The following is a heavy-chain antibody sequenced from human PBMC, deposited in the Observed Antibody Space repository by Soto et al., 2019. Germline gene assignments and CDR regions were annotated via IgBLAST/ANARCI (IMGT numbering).Heavy chain of an antibody. V-gene: IGHV3-74*01. CDR3: ALRSGYDYYYYYYGMDV. CDR2: INSDGSST. J-gene: IGHJ6*02. D-gene: IGHD5-12*01. CDR1: GFTFSSYW. Sequence: GGSLRLSCAASGFTFSSYWMHWVRQAPGKGLVWVSRINSDGSSTSYADSVKGRFTISRDNAKNTPYLQMNSLRAEDTAVYYCALRSGYDYYYYYYGMDVWGQGTTVTVSS.